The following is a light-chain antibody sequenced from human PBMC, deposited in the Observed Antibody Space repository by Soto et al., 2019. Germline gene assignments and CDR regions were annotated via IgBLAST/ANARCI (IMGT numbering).Light chain of an antibody. CDR3: AAWDDSLNGPYYV. CDR2: SNN. CDR1: SSNIGSNT. V-gene: IGLV1-44*01. Sequence: QSVLTQPPSASGTPGQRVTISCSGSSSNIGSNTVNWYQQLPGTAPKLLIYSNNQRPSGVPDRFSGSKSGTSASLAISGLQSEYEADYYCAAWDDSLNGPYYVFRTGTTVTVL. J-gene: IGLJ1*01.